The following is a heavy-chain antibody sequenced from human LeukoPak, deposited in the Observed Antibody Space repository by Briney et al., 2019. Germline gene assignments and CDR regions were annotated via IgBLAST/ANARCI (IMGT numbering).Heavy chain of an antibody. J-gene: IGHJ4*02. CDR3: ARLMGVWSVYYFDY. V-gene: IGHV4-61*01. CDR2: IYYSGST. Sequence: PSETLCLTCTVSGGSVSSGSYYWSWIRQPPGKGLEWIGYIYYSGSTNYNPSLKSRVTISVDTSKNQFSLKLSSVTAADTAVYYCARLMGVWSVYYFDYWGQGTLVTVSS. D-gene: IGHD3-16*01. CDR1: GGSVSSGSYY.